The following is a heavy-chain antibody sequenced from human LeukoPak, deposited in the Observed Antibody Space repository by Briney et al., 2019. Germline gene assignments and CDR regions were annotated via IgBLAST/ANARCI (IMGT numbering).Heavy chain of an antibody. V-gene: IGHV3-7*01. J-gene: IGHJ4*02. CDR1: VFTFSIYW. CDR2: IKQDGIQK. D-gene: IGHD1-26*01. CDR3: ARVRFVVGAAKPSYFDY. Sequence: GGSLRLSCAASVFTFSIYWMSWVRQAPGKGLEWVANIKQDGIQKDYVDSVNGRFTISRDNAKNSLYLQMNSLRAEDTAVYYCARVRFVVGAAKPSYFDYWGQGTLVTVSS.